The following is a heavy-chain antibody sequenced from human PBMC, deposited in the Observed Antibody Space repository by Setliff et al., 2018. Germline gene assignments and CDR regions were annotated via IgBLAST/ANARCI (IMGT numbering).Heavy chain of an antibody. CDR1: GDSISGRF. CDR2: VYYSGLD. J-gene: IGHJ6*03. D-gene: IGHD3-3*01. Sequence: SETLSLTCTVSGDSISGRFWNWIRQTPDKGLEWIGRVYYSGLDDLNPSLQSRLTISVGTSKKQFSLSLTSVTAADTALYYCARGITPTTRPGYYYMDVLGKGTTVTVSS. V-gene: IGHV4-59*11. CDR3: ARGITPTTRPGYYYMDV.